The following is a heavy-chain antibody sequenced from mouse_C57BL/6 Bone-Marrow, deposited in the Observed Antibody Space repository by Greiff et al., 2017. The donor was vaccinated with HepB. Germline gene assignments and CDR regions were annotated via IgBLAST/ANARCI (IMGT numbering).Heavy chain of an antibody. V-gene: IGHV3-6*01. J-gene: IGHJ1*03. CDR2: ISYDGSN. CDR3: ARLLRFYWYFDV. CDR1: GYSITSGYY. D-gene: IGHD1-1*01. Sequence: ESGPGLVKPSQSLSLTCSVPGYSITSGYYWNWIRQFPGNKLEWMGYISYDGSNNYNPSLKNRISITRDTSKNQFFLKLNSVTTEDTATYYCARLLRFYWYFDVWGTGTTVTVSS.